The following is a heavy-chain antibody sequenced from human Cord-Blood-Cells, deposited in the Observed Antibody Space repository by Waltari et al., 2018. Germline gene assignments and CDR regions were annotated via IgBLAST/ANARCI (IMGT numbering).Heavy chain of an antibody. V-gene: IGHV4-59*11. D-gene: IGHD1-26*01. J-gene: IGHJ6*02. CDR3: ARGEGGATIYYHGMDV. CDR1: GGSISSHY. Sequence: QVQLQESGPGLVKPSETLSLTCTVSGGSISSHYWSWIRQPPGKGLEWIGYIYYSGGTNYNPSLKSRVTISVDTSKNQFSLKLSSVTAADTAVYYWARGEGGATIYYHGMDVWGQGTTVTVSS. CDR2: IYYSGGT.